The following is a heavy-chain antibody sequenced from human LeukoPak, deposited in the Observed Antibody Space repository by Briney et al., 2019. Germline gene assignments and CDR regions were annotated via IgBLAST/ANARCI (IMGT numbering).Heavy chain of an antibody. CDR2: ISSNVGST. CDR1: GFTFSSYA. CDR3: VSSGRLIFDY. Sequence: PGGSLRLSCSASGFTFSSYAMHWVRQAPGKGLEYVSAISSNVGSTYYADSVKGRFTISRDNSKNTLYLQMSSLRAEDTAVYYCVSSGRLIFDYWGQGTLVTVSS. V-gene: IGHV3-64D*06. J-gene: IGHJ4*02. D-gene: IGHD6-19*01.